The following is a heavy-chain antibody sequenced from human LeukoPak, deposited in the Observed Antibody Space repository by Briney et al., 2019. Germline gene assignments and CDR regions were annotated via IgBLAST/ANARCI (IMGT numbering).Heavy chain of an antibody. Sequence: PSETLSLTCTVSGGSISSYYWSWIRQPPGKGLEWIGYIYYSGSTNYNPSLKSRITISVDTSKNQFSLKLSSVTAADTAVYYCARGLSFNIVANRNWFDPWGQGALVTVPS. V-gene: IGHV4-59*12. J-gene: IGHJ5*02. CDR1: GGSISSYY. CDR2: IYYSGST. D-gene: IGHD2-15*01. CDR3: ARGLSFNIVANRNWFDP.